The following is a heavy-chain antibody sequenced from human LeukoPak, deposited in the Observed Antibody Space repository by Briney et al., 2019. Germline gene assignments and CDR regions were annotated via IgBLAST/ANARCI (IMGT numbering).Heavy chain of an antibody. D-gene: IGHD6-6*01. CDR2: ISDSGGNT. J-gene: IGHJ4*02. Sequence: PGGSLRLSCAASEFTFNSYAMSWVRQAPWERLQWVSGISDSGGNTYYADSVRGRFTISRDNSRNTLYRQMNSLRAEDTAVYYCARHRSSWQIDYWGQGTLVTVSS. V-gene: IGHV3-23*01. CDR3: ARHRSSWQIDY. CDR1: EFTFNSYA.